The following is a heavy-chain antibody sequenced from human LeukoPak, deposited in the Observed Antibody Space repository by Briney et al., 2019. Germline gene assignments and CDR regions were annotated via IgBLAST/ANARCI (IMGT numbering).Heavy chain of an antibody. V-gene: IGHV4-39*01. CDR1: GGSISSSSYY. CDR3: ARRTKDWNEDINWFDP. Sequence: PPETLSLTCTVSGGSISSSSYYWGWIRQPPGKGLEWIGSIYYSGSTYYNPSLKSRVTISVDTSKNQFSLKLSSVTAADTAVYYCARRTKDWNEDINWFDPWGQGTLVTVSS. D-gene: IGHD1-1*01. CDR2: IYYSGST. J-gene: IGHJ5*02.